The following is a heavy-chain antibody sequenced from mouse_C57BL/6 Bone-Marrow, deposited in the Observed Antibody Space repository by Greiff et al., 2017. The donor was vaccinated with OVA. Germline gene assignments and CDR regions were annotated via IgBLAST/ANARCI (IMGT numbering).Heavy chain of an antibody. D-gene: IGHD1-1*01. CDR3: ARRAIYYFACCAH. Sequence: EVQLVESGGDLVKPGGSLKLSCAASGFTFSSYGMSWVRQTPDKRLEWVATISSGGSYTYYPDSVKGRFTISRDNAKNTLYLQVHSVKSEDRSMYYCARRAIYYFACCAHGGQGTLVTVSA. V-gene: IGHV5-6*01. J-gene: IGHJ3*01. CDR2: ISSGGSYT. CDR1: GFTFSSYG.